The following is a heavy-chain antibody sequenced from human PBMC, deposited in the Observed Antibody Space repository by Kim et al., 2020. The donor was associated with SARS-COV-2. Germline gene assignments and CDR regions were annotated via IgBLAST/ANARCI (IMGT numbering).Heavy chain of an antibody. CDR1: GGSFSGYY. V-gene: IGHV4-34*01. Sequence: SETLSLTCAVYGGSFSGYYWSWIRQPPGKGLEWIGEINHSGSTNYNPSLKSRVTISVDTSKNQFSLKLSSVTAADTAVYYCARGFLTGYYFFFDYWGQGTLVTVSS. J-gene: IGHJ4*02. D-gene: IGHD3-9*01. CDR3: ARGFLTGYYFFFDY. CDR2: INHSGST.